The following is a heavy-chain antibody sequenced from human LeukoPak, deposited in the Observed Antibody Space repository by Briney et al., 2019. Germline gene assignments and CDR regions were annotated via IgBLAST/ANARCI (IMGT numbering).Heavy chain of an antibody. Sequence: PGGSLRLSCAASGFTFSSYWMSWVRQAPGKGLEWVANIKQDGSEKYYVDSVKGRFTISRDNAKNSLYLQMNSLRAEDTAVYYCGRVSESLVNGGVSWSFGNWGQGTLVTVSS. J-gene: IGHJ4*02. D-gene: IGHD2-15*01. CDR2: IKQDGSEK. CDR1: GFTFSSYW. CDR3: GRVSESLVNGGVSWSFGN. V-gene: IGHV3-7*03.